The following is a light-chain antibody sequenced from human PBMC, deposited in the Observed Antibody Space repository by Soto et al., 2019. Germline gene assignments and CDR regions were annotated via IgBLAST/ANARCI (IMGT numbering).Light chain of an antibody. CDR1: SGHSTYV. CDR2: INSDGSH. J-gene: IGLJ2*01. Sequence: QPVLTQSPSASASLGASVKLTCTLSSGHSTYVIAWHQQQSEKGPRFLMKINSDGSHRKGDGIPDRFSGSSSGAERYLTISSLQSEDEADYYCSSYTTLITVVFGGGTKVTVL. CDR3: SSYTTLITVV. V-gene: IGLV4-69*01.